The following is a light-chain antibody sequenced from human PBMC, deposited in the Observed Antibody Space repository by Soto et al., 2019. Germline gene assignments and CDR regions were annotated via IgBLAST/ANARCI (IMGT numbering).Light chain of an antibody. V-gene: IGKV3-15*01. J-gene: IGKJ5*01. CDR3: QHYNKWPIT. CDR2: ATS. CDR1: QSVSRD. Sequence: ETVMTQSSATLSVSPGESATLSCRASQSVSRDLAWYQQKPGQAPRLLIYATSARATGIPARFSGSGSGTEFTLTISSLQSEDFAVYYCQHYNKWPITFGQGTRLEI.